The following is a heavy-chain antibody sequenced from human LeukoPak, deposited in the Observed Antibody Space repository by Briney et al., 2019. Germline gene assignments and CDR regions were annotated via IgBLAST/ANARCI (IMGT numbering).Heavy chain of an antibody. CDR1: GFTFSNYA. Sequence: GGSLRLSCAASGFTFSNYAMSWVRQAPGKGLEWVSAISGSGDNTYYADSVKGRFTVSRDNSKNTLYLQMNSLRAEDTAVYYCANRGYSSGWPFDYWGQGTLVTVSS. V-gene: IGHV3-23*01. CDR2: ISGSGDNT. CDR3: ANRGYSSGWPFDY. D-gene: IGHD6-19*01. J-gene: IGHJ4*02.